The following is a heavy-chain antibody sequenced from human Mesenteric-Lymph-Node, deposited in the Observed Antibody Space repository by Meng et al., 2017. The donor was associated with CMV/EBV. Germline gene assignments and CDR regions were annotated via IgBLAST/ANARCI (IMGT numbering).Heavy chain of an antibody. CDR3: AKDMRSLYRSGSYHYYYGMDV. V-gene: IGHV3-9*01. CDR2: SSWNRGSI. CDR1: GFTFDDYL. Sequence: SLKISCAASGFTFDDYLMHWVRQAPGKGLEWVSGSSWNRGSIGYADSVKGRFTISRDNAKNSLSLQMNSLRAEDTALYYCAKDMRSLYRSGSYHYYYGMDVWGQGTTVTVSS. D-gene: IGHD3-10*01. J-gene: IGHJ6*02.